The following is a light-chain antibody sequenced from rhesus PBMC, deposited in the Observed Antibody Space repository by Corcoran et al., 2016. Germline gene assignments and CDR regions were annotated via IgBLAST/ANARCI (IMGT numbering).Light chain of an antibody. CDR2: YAI. V-gene: IGKV1-32*01. CDR3: QQCYDLPWT. CDR1: LDIGGY. J-gene: IGKJ1*01. Sequence: DIQMTQSPSSLSASVGDRVTITCRASLDIGGYVSWYHQKPGKSPNLLIYYAIRLESGVPSRYSGSGSGTEFTLTISSLQPEDFATYYCQQCYDLPWTFGQGTKVEIK.